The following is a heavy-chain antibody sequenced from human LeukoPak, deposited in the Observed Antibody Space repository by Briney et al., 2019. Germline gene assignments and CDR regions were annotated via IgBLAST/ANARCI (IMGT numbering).Heavy chain of an antibody. J-gene: IGHJ4*02. V-gene: IGHV1-3*01. D-gene: IGHD3-10*01. CDR2: INAGNGNT. CDR3: ARAPMVRGVDFDY. Sequence: ASVKVSRKASGYTFTSYAMHWVRQAPAQRLEWMGWINAGNGNTKYSQKFQGRVTITRDTSASTVYMELSSLRSEDTAVYYCARAPMVRGVDFDYWGQGTLVTVSS. CDR1: GYTFTSYA.